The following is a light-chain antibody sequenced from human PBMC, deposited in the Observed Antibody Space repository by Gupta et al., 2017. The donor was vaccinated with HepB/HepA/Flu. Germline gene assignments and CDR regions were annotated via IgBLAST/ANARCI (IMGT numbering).Light chain of an antibody. CDR2: YAS. CDR3: HQSSSIPLT. Sequence: EVVLTQSPDFQSVTPKEKVTITCRASQSVGTSLHWYQQKPGQSPKLLINYASQSFSGVPSRFSGSGSGTYFTLTINSLEAEDAATYYCHQSSSIPLTFGGGPRWRSN. CDR1: QSVGTS. V-gene: IGKV6-21*01. J-gene: IGKJ4*01.